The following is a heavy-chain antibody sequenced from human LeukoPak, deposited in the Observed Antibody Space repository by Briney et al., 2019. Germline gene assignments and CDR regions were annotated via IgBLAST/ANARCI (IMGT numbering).Heavy chain of an antibody. Sequence: SETLSLTCAVYGGSLRGFYWSWIRQPPGKGLEWFGEFNHSGRTNSNPSLKSRVTISVDASKNQFSLKLSSVTAADTAVYYCARHFRRITMIVVVSTFDYWGQGTLVTVSS. CDR2: FNHSGRT. D-gene: IGHD3-22*01. CDR1: GGSLRGFY. CDR3: ARHFRRITMIVVVSTFDY. J-gene: IGHJ4*02. V-gene: IGHV4-34*01.